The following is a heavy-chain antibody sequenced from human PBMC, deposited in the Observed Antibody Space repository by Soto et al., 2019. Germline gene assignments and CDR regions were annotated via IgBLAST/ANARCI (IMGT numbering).Heavy chain of an antibody. CDR3: ARDTRGSSGYYGLGGNAFDI. J-gene: IGHJ3*02. CDR2: IYSGGST. CDR1: GCTVSSNY. V-gene: IGHV3-53*01. Sequence: PGGSLRLSCAASGCTVSSNYMSWVRQAPGKGLEWVSVIYSGGSTYYADSVKGRFTISRDNSKNTLYLQMNSLRAEDTAVYYCARDTRGSSGYYGLGGNAFDIWGQGTMVTVSS. D-gene: IGHD3-22*01.